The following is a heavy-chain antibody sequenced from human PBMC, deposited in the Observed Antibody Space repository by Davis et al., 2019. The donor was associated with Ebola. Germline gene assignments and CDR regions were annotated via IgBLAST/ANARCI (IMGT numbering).Heavy chain of an antibody. V-gene: IGHV3-30*02. CDR2: IRYDGSNK. D-gene: IGHD3-10*01. Sequence: GESLKISCAASGFTFSSYGMHWVRQAPGKGLEWVAFIRYDGSNKYYADSVKGRFTISRDNSKNTLYLQMNSLRAEDTAVYYCARDDQVQGVMYYYCYYGMDVWGQGTTVTVSS. J-gene: IGHJ6*02. CDR3: ARDDQVQGVMYYYCYYGMDV. CDR1: GFTFSSYG.